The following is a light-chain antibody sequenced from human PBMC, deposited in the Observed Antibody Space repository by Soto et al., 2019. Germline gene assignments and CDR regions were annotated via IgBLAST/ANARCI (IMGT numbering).Light chain of an antibody. CDR3: SSYAGSNNFEV. CDR2: EVS. J-gene: IGLJ1*01. V-gene: IGLV2-8*01. Sequence: QSALTQPPSASGSPGQSFTISCTGTSSDVGGYNYVSWYHQHPGKAPKLMIYEVSKRPSGVPDRFSGSKSGNTASLTVSGLQAEDEADYYCSSYAGSNNFEVFGTGTKLTVL. CDR1: SSDVGGYNY.